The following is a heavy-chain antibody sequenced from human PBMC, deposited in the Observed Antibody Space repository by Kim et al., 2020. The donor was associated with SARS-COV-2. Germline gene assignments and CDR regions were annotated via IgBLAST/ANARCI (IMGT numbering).Heavy chain of an antibody. CDR1: GFTFSNYG. CDR3: ANPRQPDY. J-gene: IGHJ4*02. D-gene: IGHD6-13*01. Sequence: GGSLRLSCVASGFTFSNYGMTWVRQAPGGGLEWVSGITGSGDITAYADSVKGRFTISRDNSKNTLYLQMSSLRAEDTAIYYFANPRQPDYRGQGTLVTVS. CDR2: ITGSGDIT. V-gene: IGHV3-23*01.